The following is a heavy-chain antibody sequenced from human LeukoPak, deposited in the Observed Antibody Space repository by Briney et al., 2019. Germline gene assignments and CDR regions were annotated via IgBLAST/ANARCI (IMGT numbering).Heavy chain of an antibody. D-gene: IGHD5-18*01. Sequence: GGSLRLSCAASGFTFSDYYMSWIRQAPGKGLEWVSYISGSGSTIYYADSVKGRFTISRDNAKNSLYLQMNSLRAEDTAVYYCARAVEELWSHFDYWGQGTLVTVSS. CDR1: GFTFSDYY. V-gene: IGHV3-11*01. CDR2: ISGSGSTI. CDR3: ARAVEELWSHFDY. J-gene: IGHJ4*02.